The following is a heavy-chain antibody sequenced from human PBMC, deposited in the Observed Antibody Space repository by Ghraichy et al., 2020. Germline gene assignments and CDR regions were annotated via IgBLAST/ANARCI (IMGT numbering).Heavy chain of an antibody. Sequence: GGSLRLSCAASGFTFDHYAMHWVRQTPGKGLEWVSLISGDGRRTFYAESVKGRFTISRDNSKNSLYLQISSLRTDDTAFYYCAKDATHNYPFYYIDLWGRGTLVTVSS. D-gene: IGHD5-24*01. CDR3: AKDATHNYPFYYIDL. V-gene: IGHV3-43*02. CDR2: ISGDGRRT. J-gene: IGHJ2*01. CDR1: GFTFDHYA.